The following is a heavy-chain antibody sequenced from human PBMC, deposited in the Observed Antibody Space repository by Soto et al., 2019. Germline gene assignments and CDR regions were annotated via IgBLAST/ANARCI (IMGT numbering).Heavy chain of an antibody. Sequence: GASVKVSCKASGYTFASYDINWVRQATGQGLEWMGWMNPNSGNTGYAQKFQGRVTMTRNTSISTAYMELSSLRSEDTAVYYCAVMITFGGVSDRFQDFDYWGQGTLVTVSS. D-gene: IGHD3-16*01. CDR2: MNPNSGNT. J-gene: IGHJ4*02. CDR1: GYTFASYD. V-gene: IGHV1-8*01. CDR3: AVMITFGGVSDRFQDFDY.